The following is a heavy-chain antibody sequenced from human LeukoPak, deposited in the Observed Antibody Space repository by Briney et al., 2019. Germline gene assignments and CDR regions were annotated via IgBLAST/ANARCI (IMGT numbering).Heavy chain of an antibody. D-gene: IGHD5-24*01. CDR1: GGSVSTSLHY. J-gene: IGHJ4*02. CDR2: IYYNGDT. Sequence: PSETPSLTCSVSGGSVSTSLHYWGWIRQPPGKGLEWIGNIYYNGDTSFNPSLEGRVSISIDLSKNQFSLDLTSVTAADTAVYYCARSPPTIFDYWGQGALVTVSS. CDR3: ARSPPTIFDY. V-gene: IGHV4-39*01.